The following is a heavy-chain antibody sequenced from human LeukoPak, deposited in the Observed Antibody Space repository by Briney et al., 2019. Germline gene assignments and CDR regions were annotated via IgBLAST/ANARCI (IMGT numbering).Heavy chain of an antibody. V-gene: IGHV4-34*01. J-gene: IGHJ6*02. D-gene: IGHD2-2*01. Sequence: SETLSLTCAVYGGSFSGYYWSWIRQPPGKGLEWIGEINHSGSTNYIPSLKSRVTIPVDTSKNQFSLKLSSVTAADTAVYYCARDRDIVVVPAAILPDGMDVWGQGTTVTVSS. CDR1: GGSFSGYY. CDR2: INHSGST. CDR3: ARDRDIVVVPAAILPDGMDV.